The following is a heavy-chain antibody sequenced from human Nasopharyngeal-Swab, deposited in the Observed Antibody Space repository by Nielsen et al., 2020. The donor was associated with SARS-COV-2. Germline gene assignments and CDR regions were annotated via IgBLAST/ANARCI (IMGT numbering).Heavy chain of an antibody. Sequence: SETLSLTCAVYGRSFSGYYWSWIRQPPGKGLEWIGEINHSGSTNYNPSLKSRVTISVDTSKNQFSLKLSSVTAADTAVYYCARGSLGSFSTVTRIYGMDAWGQGTTVTVSS. CDR2: INHSGST. J-gene: IGHJ6*02. CDR1: GRSFSGYY. D-gene: IGHD4-17*01. V-gene: IGHV4-34*01. CDR3: ARGSLGSFSTVTRIYGMDA.